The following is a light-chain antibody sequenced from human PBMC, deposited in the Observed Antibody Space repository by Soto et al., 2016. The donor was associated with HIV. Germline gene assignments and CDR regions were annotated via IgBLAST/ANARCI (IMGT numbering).Light chain of an antibody. CDR2: KAS. J-gene: IGKJ4*01. CDR3: QQYYSNLVT. CDR1: QSISSW. V-gene: IGKV1-5*03. Sequence: DIQMTQSPSTLSASVGDRVTITCRASQSISSWLAWYQQKPGKAPKLLIYKASSLESGVPSRFSGSGSGTEFTLTISSLQPDDFASYHCQQYYSNLVTFGGGTTVEIK.